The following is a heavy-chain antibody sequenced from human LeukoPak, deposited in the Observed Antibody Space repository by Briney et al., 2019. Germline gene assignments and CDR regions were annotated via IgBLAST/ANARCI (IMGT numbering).Heavy chain of an antibody. CDR1: GFTFSSYW. V-gene: IGHV3-9*03. CDR3: AKATGSGAFDV. CDR2: VSQNSGNI. Sequence: GGSLRLSCAASGFTFSSYWMHWVRQAPGKGLEWVSGVSQNSGNIGYADSVKGRFTISRDNAKKSLYLQMNGLRPEDMALYYCAKATGSGAFDVWGQGTMVTVSS. J-gene: IGHJ3*01.